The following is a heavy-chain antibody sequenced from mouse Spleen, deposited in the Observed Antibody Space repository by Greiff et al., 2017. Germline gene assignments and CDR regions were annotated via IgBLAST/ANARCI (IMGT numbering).Heavy chain of an antibody. J-gene: IGHJ4*01. V-gene: IGHV1-81*01. Sequence: QVQLQQSGAELARPGASVKLSCKASGYTFTSYGISWVKQRTGQGLEWIGEIYPRSGNTYYNEKFKGKATLTADKSSSTAYMELLSLTSEDSAVYYCARDYDYAMDYWGQGTSVTVSS. CDR2: IYPRSGNT. CDR1: GYTFTSYG. CDR3: ARDYDYAMDY. D-gene: IGHD2-4*01.